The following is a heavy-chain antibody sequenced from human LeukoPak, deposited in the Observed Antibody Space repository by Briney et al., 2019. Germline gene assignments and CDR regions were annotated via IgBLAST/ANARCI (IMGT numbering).Heavy chain of an antibody. V-gene: IGHV1-46*01. Sequence: ASVKVSCKASGYTFTKYGLNWVRQAPGQGLEWMGVINPSGSTTSYAQKFQGRVTMTRDMSTNTVYMELSSLSSEDTAVYYCARHRDYGAIRNWFDPWGQGTLVTVSS. CDR3: ARHRDYGAIRNWFDP. CDR2: INPSGSTT. CDR1: GYTFTKYG. J-gene: IGHJ5*02. D-gene: IGHD4-17*01.